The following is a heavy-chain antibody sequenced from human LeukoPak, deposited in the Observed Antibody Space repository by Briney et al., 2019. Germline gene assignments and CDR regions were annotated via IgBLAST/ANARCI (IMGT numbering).Heavy chain of an antibody. V-gene: IGHV3-11*01. Sequence: PGRTLRLSCAGSGFSFSDYYMTWIRQAPGKGLEWLSYISSSGSSTYYADSVKGRFTISRDNAKNSLYLQMNGLRAEDTAVYYCARDLQLYDHVWGSHRPFDYWGQGTLVTVSS. CDR2: ISSSGSST. CDR3: ARDLQLYDHVWGSHRPFDY. J-gene: IGHJ4*02. CDR1: GFSFSDYY. D-gene: IGHD3-16*02.